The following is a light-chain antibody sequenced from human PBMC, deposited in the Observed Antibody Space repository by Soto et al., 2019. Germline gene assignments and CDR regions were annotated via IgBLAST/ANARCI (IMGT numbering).Light chain of an antibody. CDR3: QQLNSYPIT. CDR1: QGSSSY. J-gene: IGKJ5*01. Sequence: DIQLTQSPSFLSASVGARLTITCRASQGSSSYLAWYQQKPAKAPKLLIYAASTLQSGVTSRFSGSGSGTEFTLTISSLQPEDFATYYCQQLNSYPITFGQGTRLEIK. CDR2: AAS. V-gene: IGKV1-9*01.